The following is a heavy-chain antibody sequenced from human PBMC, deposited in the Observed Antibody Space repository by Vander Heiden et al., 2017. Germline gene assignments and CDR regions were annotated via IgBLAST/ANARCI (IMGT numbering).Heavy chain of an antibody. CDR2: INPDSGGS. CDR3: ARRFGTSSVDF. V-gene: IGHV1-2*02. Sequence: QVQLVQSGAEVKKPGASVKVSCKASGYTFSGFYIHWVRQATGQGSEWMGWINPDSGGSIYAQKFQGRVTMTSDTSITTVYMELSRLTSDDTAVYYCARRFGTSSVDFWGQGTLVTVSS. CDR1: GYTFSGFY. D-gene: IGHD6-25*01. J-gene: IGHJ4*02.